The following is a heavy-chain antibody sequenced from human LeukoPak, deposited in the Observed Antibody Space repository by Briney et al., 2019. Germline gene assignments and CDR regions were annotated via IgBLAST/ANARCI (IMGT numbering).Heavy chain of an antibody. D-gene: IGHD3-22*01. CDR2: IRSKANSYAT. J-gene: IGHJ3*02. CDR3: TSRTYDSSGYYYTAFDI. CDR1: GFTFSGSA. V-gene: IGHV3-73*01. Sequence: GGSLRPSCAASGFTFSGSAMHWVRQASGKGLEWVGRIRSKANSYATAYAASVKGRFTISRDDSKNTAYLQMNSLKTEDTAVYYCTSRTYDSSGYYYTAFDIWGQGTMVTVSS.